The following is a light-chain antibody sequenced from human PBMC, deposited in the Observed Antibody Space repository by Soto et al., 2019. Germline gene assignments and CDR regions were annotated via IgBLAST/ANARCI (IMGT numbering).Light chain of an antibody. J-gene: IGKJ2*01. CDR2: GAS. V-gene: IGKV3-20*01. CDR3: QQYGSSGYT. CDR1: QSVSSSY. Sequence: EIVLTQSPGTLSLSPGERATPSCRAIQSVSSSYLAWYQQKPGQAPRLLIYGASSRATGIPDRFSGSGSGTDFTLTISRLEPEDFAVYYCQQYGSSGYTFGQGTKLEIK.